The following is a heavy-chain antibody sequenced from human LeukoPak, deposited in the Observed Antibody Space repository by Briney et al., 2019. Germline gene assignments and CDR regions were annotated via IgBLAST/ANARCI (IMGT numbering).Heavy chain of an antibody. CDR3: AKDWTKFDY. CDR1: GFTFRNYW. CDR2: ISGSGGST. V-gene: IGHV3-23*01. Sequence: PGGSLRLSCAASGFTFRNYWMSWVRQAPGKGLEWVSGISGSGGSTHYADSVKGRFTISRDNSKNTLYLQMNSLRAEDMAVYYCAKDWTKFDYWGQGTLVTVSS. D-gene: IGHD3/OR15-3a*01. J-gene: IGHJ4*02.